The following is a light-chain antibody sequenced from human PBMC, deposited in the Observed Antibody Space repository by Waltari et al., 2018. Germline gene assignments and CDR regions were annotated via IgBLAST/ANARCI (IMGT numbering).Light chain of an antibody. CDR3: HVWHSSGDQGV. V-gene: IGLV3-21*02. CDR1: NIGLKT. J-gene: IGLJ2*01. Sequence: SYVLTQPPSMSVAPGQPARLTCGGDNIGLKTVHWYQQKPGRAPVLVISDGSDRPAGSRGGFSGSNSGNTATLTINRVEVGDEADYYCHVWHSSGDQGVFGGGTKLTVL. CDR2: DGS.